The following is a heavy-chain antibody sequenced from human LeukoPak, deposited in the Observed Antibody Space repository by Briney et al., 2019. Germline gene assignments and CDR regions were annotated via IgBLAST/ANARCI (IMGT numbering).Heavy chain of an antibody. Sequence: PSETLSLTCTVSGGSIRSYYWSWIRQPPGKGLEWIAYIYYSGSTNYNPSLKSRVTISVDTSKNQFSLKLSSVTAADTAVYYCARLGFFTMVRGVRPGYNWFDPWGQGTLVTVSS. CDR2: IYYSGST. CDR1: GGSIRSYY. CDR3: ARLGFFTMVRGVRPGYNWFDP. V-gene: IGHV4-59*12. J-gene: IGHJ5*02. D-gene: IGHD3-10*01.